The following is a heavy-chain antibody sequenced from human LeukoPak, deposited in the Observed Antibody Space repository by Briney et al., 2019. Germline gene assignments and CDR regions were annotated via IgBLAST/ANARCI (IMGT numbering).Heavy chain of an antibody. Sequence: GGSLRLSCAASGFAFSNYWMNWARQAPGKGLEWEANIKQDGSETNYVDSVKGRFTISRDNAKNSLYLQMNSLRAEDTALYCCGSTNSFSYWGRGTLVTVSS. CDR2: IKQDGSET. CDR1: GFAFSNYW. D-gene: IGHD2-15*01. V-gene: IGHV3-7*01. CDR3: GSTNSFSY. J-gene: IGHJ4*02.